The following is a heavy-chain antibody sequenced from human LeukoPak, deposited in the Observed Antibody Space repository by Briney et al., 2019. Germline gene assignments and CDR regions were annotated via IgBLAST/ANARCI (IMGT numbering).Heavy chain of an antibody. CDR3: ATPGTTVTTEVYYYYGMDV. V-gene: IGHV1-69*01. Sequence: SVKVSCKASGGTFSSYAISWVRQAPGQGLEWMGGIIPIFGTANYAQQFQGRVTIPADESTSTAYMELSSLRSEDPTVYYCATPGTTVTTEVYYYYGMDVWGQGTTVTVSS. D-gene: IGHD4-17*01. CDR1: GGTFSSYA. J-gene: IGHJ6*02. CDR2: IIPIFGTA.